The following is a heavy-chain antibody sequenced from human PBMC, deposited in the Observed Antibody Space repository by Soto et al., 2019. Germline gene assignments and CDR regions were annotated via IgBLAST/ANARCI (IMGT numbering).Heavy chain of an antibody. CDR3: AKCRITFGGLSHPFDY. CDR2: ISYDGSDK. V-gene: IGHV3-30*18. J-gene: IGHJ4*02. Sequence: QVQLVESGGGVVQPGRSLRLSCAASGFTFSNYVMHWVRQAPGKGLEWVAVISYDGSDKYYADSVKGRFTISRDNSKNTLYLQMNSLRAEDTAVYYCAKCRITFGGLSHPFDYWGQGTLVTVSS. D-gene: IGHD3-16*01. CDR1: GFTFSNYV.